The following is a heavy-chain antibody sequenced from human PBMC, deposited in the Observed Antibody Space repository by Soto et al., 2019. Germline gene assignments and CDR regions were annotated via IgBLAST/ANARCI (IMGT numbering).Heavy chain of an antibody. CDR2: IYWNDDK. V-gene: IGHV2-5*01. CDR3: AHSRGTIFGVVSYFDY. Sequence: SGPTLVNPTQTLTLTCTFSGFSLSTSGVGVGWIRQPPGKALEWLALIYWNDDKRYSPSLKSRLTITKDTSKNQVVLTMTNMDPVDTATYYCAHSRGTIFGVVSYFDYWGQGTLVTVSS. J-gene: IGHJ4*02. D-gene: IGHD3-3*01. CDR1: GFSLSTSGVG.